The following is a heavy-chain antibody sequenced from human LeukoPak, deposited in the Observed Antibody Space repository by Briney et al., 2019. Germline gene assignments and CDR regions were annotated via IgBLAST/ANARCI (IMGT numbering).Heavy chain of an antibody. V-gene: IGHV1-2*02. D-gene: IGHD3-22*01. J-gene: IGHJ6*02. CDR2: INPNSGGT. CDR3: ARGLKGYYYDSSGTRRGGYYYGMDV. Sequence: GASVTVSCKASGYTFTGYYMHWVRQAPGQGLEWMGWINPNSGGTNYAQKFQGRVTMTRDTSISTAYMELSRLRSDDTAVYYCARGLKGYYYDSSGTRRGGYYYGMDVWGQGTTVTVSS. CDR1: GYTFTGYY.